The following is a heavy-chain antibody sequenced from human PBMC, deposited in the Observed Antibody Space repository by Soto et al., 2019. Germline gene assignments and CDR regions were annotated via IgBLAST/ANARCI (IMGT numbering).Heavy chain of an antibody. J-gene: IGHJ5*02. CDR1: GYTFTGYY. CDR3: ARAALSGDSPLGNWFDP. CDR2: INPNSGGT. Sequence: ASVKVSCKASGYTFTGYYMHWVRQAPGQGLEWMGWINPNSGGTNYAQKFQGWVTMTRDTSISTAYMELSRLRSDDTAVYYCARAALSGDSPLGNWFDPWGQGTLVTVSS. V-gene: IGHV1-2*04. D-gene: IGHD7-27*01.